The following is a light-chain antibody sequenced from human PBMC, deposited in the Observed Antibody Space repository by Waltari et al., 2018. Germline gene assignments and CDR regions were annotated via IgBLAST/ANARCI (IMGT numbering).Light chain of an antibody. CDR2: KAS. V-gene: IGKV1-5*03. J-gene: IGKJ1*01. CDR3: QQYNSYSWT. CDR1: QRISSW. Sequence: DIQMTQSPSTLSASVGDRVTITCRASQRISSWFALYQQKPGKAPKLLIYKASSLESGVPSRFSGSGSGTEFTLTISSLQPDDFATYYCQQYNSYSWTFGQGTKVEIK.